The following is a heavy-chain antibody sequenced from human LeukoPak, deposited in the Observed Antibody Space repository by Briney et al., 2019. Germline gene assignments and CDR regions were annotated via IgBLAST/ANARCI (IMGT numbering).Heavy chain of an antibody. V-gene: IGHV1-8*01. J-gene: IGHJ5*02. D-gene: IGHD1-14*01. CDR2: MSPINGNT. Sequence: GASVKVSRKASGYTFTSYDINWVRQAAGQGLEWMGWMSPINGNTGYAQKFQGRVTMTRNTSISTAYMELSSLRSEDTAVYYCARNRGEGFDPWGQGTLVTVSS. CDR1: GYTFTSYD. CDR3: ARNRGEGFDP.